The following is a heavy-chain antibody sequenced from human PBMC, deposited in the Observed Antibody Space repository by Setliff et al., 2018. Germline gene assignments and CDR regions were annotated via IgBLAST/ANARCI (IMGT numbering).Heavy chain of an antibody. CDR2: IYYTGIT. CDR3: ARAPRYFDPTGSYSDY. J-gene: IGHJ4*02. Sequence: PSETLSLTCTVSGDSINSYPYYWGWIRQPPGKGLEWIGNIYYTGITYYNPSLKSRVTISVDTSKNPFSLKLTSVTAADTAVYYCARAPRYFDPTGSYSDYWGQGTLVTVSS. CDR1: GDSINSYPYY. V-gene: IGHV4-39*07. D-gene: IGHD3-9*01.